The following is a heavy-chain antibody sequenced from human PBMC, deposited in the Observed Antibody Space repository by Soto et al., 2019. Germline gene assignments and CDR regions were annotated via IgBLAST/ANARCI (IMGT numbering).Heavy chain of an antibody. CDR1: GYSFTNYW. Sequence: GESLKISCQGSGYSFTNYWVGWVRQIPGRGLEWMGIIHPGDSDTRYSPFFQGQVTISADKSISTAYLQWSSLKASDTAMYYCARHNRYSSTWFEGWFAPWGQGTLVPVSS. J-gene: IGHJ5*02. CDR2: IHPGDSDT. V-gene: IGHV5-51*01. D-gene: IGHD6-13*01. CDR3: ARHNRYSSTWFEGWFAP.